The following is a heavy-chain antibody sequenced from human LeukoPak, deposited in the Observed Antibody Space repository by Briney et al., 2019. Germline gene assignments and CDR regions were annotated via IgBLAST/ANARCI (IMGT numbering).Heavy chain of an antibody. J-gene: IGHJ4*02. CDR3: DGIRYYYDSSGYYYRWIDY. CDR1: GGSISSYY. V-gene: IGHV4-59*12. Sequence: TPSETLSLTCTVSGGSISSYYWRWIRQAPGKGLEWIGYIYYSGSTNYNPSLKSRVTISVDTSKNQFSLKLSSVTAADFFFQEEDGIRYYYDSSGYYYRWIDYWGQGTLVTVSS. CDR2: IYYSGST. D-gene: IGHD3-22*01.